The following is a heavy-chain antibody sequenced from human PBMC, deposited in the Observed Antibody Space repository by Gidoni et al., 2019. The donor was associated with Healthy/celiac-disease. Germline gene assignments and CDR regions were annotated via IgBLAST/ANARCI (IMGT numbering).Heavy chain of an antibody. J-gene: IGHJ4*02. CDR3: ARVNYYDSSGYLLGFDY. CDR2: MNPNSGNT. V-gene: IGHV1-8*01. CDR1: GDTFPSYD. Sequence: QVQLVQSGAEVKKPGASVKVSCKASGDTFPSYDINWVRQATGQGLEWMGWMNPNSGNTGYAQKFQGRVTMTRNTSISTAYMELSSLRSEDTAVYYCARVNYYDSSGYLLGFDYWGQGTLVTVSS. D-gene: IGHD3-22*01.